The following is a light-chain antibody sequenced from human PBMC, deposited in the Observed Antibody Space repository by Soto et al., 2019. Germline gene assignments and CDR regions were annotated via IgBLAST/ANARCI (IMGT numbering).Light chain of an antibody. CDR1: QSVSNNY. J-gene: IGKJ1*01. V-gene: IGKV3-20*01. Sequence: EMVLTQSPGTLSLSPGERATISCRASQSVSNNYLAWYQHNPGQAPRLLIYAASTRARGIPDRFGGSGSGTGFTLTVSRLEPEDFAVYYCQQYGSAPWTCGQGTKVEI. CDR2: AAS. CDR3: QQYGSAPWT.